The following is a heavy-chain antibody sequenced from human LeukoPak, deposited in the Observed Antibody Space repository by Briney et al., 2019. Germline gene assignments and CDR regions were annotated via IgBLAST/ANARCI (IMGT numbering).Heavy chain of an antibody. CDR2: IYHSGST. CDR1: GGSISSSNW. V-gene: IGHV4-4*02. D-gene: IGHD6-13*01. Sequence: PSETLSLTCAVSGGSISSSNWWNWVRQPPGKGLEWIGEIYHSGSTNYNPSLESRVTISVDTSKNQFSLKLSSVTAADTAVYYCARTSSSWLIFDYWGQGILVTVSS. CDR3: ARTSSSWLIFDY. J-gene: IGHJ4*02.